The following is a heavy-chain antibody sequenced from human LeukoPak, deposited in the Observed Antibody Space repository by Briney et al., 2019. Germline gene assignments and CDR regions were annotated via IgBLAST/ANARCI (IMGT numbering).Heavy chain of an antibody. J-gene: IGHJ4*02. CDR3: ARGRDYSEPFFDT. D-gene: IGHD4-11*01. CDR1: GGSISSYY. Sequence: SETLSLTCTVSGGSISSYYWSWIRQPPGKGLEWIGYIYYSGSTNYNPSLKSRVTISVDTSKNQFSLKLTSVTAADTAVYYCARGRDYSEPFFDTWGQGTLVTVSS. V-gene: IGHV4-59*12. CDR2: IYYSGST.